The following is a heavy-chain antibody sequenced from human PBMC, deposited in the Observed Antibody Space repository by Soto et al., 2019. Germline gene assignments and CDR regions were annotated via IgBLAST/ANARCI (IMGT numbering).Heavy chain of an antibody. CDR3: ARAASSGWNYYYYGMDV. V-gene: IGHV3-30-3*01. D-gene: IGHD6-19*01. Sequence: GGSLRLSCAASGFTFSSYAMHWVRQAPGKGLEWVAVISYDGSNKYYADSVKGRFTISRDNSKNTLYLQMNSLRAEDTAVYYCARAASSGWNYYYYGMDVWGQGTTVTVSS. CDR2: ISYDGSNK. CDR1: GFTFSSYA. J-gene: IGHJ6*02.